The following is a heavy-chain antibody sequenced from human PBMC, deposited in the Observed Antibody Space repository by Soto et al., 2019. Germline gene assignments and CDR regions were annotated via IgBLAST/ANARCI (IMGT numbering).Heavy chain of an antibody. Sequence: EVQVVESGGGLVQSGGSLRLSCVVSGFNVSSNFMTWVRQAPGKGLEWVSEFYSGGTSYYADSVKGRFTISRDNSKNTVVLQMNNLRADDTGVYYCTTDSLWSPSRFDPWGQGTPVTVSS. D-gene: IGHD2-21*01. V-gene: IGHV3-53*01. CDR3: TTDSLWSPSRFDP. CDR1: GFNVSSNF. CDR2: FYSGGTS. J-gene: IGHJ5*02.